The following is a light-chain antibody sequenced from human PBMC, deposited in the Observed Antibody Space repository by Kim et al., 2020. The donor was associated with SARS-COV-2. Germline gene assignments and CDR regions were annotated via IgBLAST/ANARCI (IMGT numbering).Light chain of an antibody. CDR2: GKN. J-gene: IGLJ2*01. Sequence: SSELTLDPAVCVALGQTVRITCQGDSLRSYYATWYQQKPGQAPILVIYGKNNRPSGIPDRFSGSSSGNTASLTITGTQAGDEADYYCNSRDSNDNVVFGGGTKVTVL. CDR3: NSRDSNDNVV. CDR1: SLRSYY. V-gene: IGLV3-19*01.